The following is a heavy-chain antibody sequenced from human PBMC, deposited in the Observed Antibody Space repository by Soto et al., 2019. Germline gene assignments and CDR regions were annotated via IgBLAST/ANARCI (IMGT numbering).Heavy chain of an antibody. V-gene: IGHV1-18*01. CDR2: ISPDNGNK. D-gene: IGHD5-12*01. J-gene: IGHJ6*02. Sequence: QVQLVESGGEVEKPGASVKVSCKASGYTFTIYGINWVRQAPGQGLEWMGWISPDNGNKNYAQKLQGRVTMTTDTSTSTAYMELRSLRSDDTAVYYCARALGYSGYAGMDVWGQGTTVTVSS. CDR1: GYTFTIYG. CDR3: ARALGYSGYAGMDV.